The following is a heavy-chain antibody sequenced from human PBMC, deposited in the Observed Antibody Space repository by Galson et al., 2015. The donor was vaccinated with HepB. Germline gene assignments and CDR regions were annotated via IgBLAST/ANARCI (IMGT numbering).Heavy chain of an antibody. CDR2: ISGSGGST. CDR1: GFNFSSYA. J-gene: IGHJ4*02. CDR3: AKGSGGVRWYTFDY. D-gene: IGHD4-23*01. V-gene: IGHV3-23*01. Sequence: SLRHSCAASGFNFSSYAMSWVRQAPGKGLEWVSAISGSGGSTYYADSVKGRFTISRDNSKNTLYLQMNSLRAEDTAVYYCAKGSGGVRWYTFDYWGQGTLVTVSS.